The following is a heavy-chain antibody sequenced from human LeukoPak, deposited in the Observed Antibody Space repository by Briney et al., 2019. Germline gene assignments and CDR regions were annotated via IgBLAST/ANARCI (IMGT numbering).Heavy chain of an antibody. CDR1: GGSISSYY. Sequence: SETLSLTCTVSGGSISSYYWSWIRQPPGKGLEWIGYIYYSGSTNYNPSLKSRVTISVGTSKNQFSLKLSSVTAADSAVYYCARGNAYYYDSSGYYYAPFDYWGQGTLVTVSS. D-gene: IGHD3-22*01. J-gene: IGHJ4*02. CDR3: ARGNAYYYDSSGYYYAPFDY. V-gene: IGHV4-59*01. CDR2: IYYSGST.